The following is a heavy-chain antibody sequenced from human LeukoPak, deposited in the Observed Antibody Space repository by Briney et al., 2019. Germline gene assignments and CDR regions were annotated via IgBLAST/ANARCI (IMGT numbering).Heavy chain of an antibody. V-gene: IGHV3-30*03. CDR2: ISHDGTNK. D-gene: IGHD3-22*01. CDR1: GFTFSSYG. J-gene: IGHJ4*02. Sequence: AGGSLRLSCAASGFTFSSYGMHWVRQAPGKGLEWVAVISHDGTNKYYADSVKGRFTISGDKSANTVYLQMNSLRVDDTAMYYCAHSYDFDSSGYHRPTAIWGQGTQVTVSS. CDR3: AHSYDFDSSGYHRPTAI.